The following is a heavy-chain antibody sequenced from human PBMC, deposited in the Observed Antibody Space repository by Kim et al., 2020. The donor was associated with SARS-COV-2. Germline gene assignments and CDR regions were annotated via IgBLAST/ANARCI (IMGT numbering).Heavy chain of an antibody. J-gene: IGHJ4*02. CDR2: TSDRPNSYTT. V-gene: IGHV3-72*01. CDR1: GFTFSDHY. D-gene: IGHD6-19*01. Sequence: GGSLRLSCAASGFTFSDHYMHWVRQAPGKGLEWVGHTSDRPNSYTTEYAASVKGRFTISRDASKNSLSLQMNSLKIEDTAVYYCARGSSGWPLDCWGQGTLVTVSS. CDR3: ARGSSGWPLDC.